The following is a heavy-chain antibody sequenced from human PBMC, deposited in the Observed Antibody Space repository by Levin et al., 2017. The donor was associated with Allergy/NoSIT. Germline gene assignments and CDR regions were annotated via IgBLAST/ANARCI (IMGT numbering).Heavy chain of an antibody. J-gene: IGHJ4*02. CDR1: GFTFSDHY. Sequence: GESLKISCAASGFTFSDHYMDWVRQAPGKGLEWVGRARNKANSYTTEYAASVKGRFTISRDESKNSLYLQMNSLKSEDTAVYYCARALRGEGYYFDYWGQGTLVTVSS. V-gene: IGHV3-72*01. D-gene: IGHD3-16*01. CDR2: ARNKANSYTT. CDR3: ARALRGEGYYFDY.